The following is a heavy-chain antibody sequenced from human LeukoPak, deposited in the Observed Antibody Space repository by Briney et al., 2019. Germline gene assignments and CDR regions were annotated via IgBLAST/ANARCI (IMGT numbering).Heavy chain of an antibody. CDR3: ARSRVVVVPAANGRAFDI. V-gene: IGHV3-7*01. D-gene: IGHD2-2*01. CDR1: GFTFSYYS. CDR2: IKQSGTEK. Sequence: GGSLRLSCAASGFTFSYYSMTWVRQAPGKGLEWVANIKQSGTEKYYVDSVRGRFTISRDNAKNSLYLQMNSLRAEDTAVYYCARSRVVVVPAANGRAFDIWGQGTMVTVSS. J-gene: IGHJ3*02.